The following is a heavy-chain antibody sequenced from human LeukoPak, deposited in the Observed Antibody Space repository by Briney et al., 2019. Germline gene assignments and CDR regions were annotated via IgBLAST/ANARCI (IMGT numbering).Heavy chain of an antibody. V-gene: IGHV4-34*01. J-gene: IGHJ4*02. CDR1: GGSFSGCY. CDR2: INHSGST. CDR3: ARRGSGYCSSTSCQKKYYFDY. Sequence: SETLSLTCAVYGGSFSGCYWSWIRQPPGKGLEWIGEINHSGSTNYNPSLKSRVTISVDTSKNQFSLKLSSVTAADTAVYYCARRGSGYCSSTSCQKKYYFDYWGQGTLVTVSS. D-gene: IGHD2-2*03.